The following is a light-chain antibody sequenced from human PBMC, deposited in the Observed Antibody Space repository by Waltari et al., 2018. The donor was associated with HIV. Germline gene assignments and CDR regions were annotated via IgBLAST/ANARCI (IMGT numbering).Light chain of an antibody. CDR1: QTISNDY. CDR2: GAS. J-gene: IGKJ5*01. Sequence: DIVLTQSPGTLSLSPGESDTLSCRASQTISNDYLVWYHQKPGQAPRLLIYGASSRATGIPGRFSGSGSGTDFTLTITRLEPEDFAVYYCQQYHTTPFTFGQGTRLEIK. CDR3: QQYHTTPFT. V-gene: IGKV3-20*01.